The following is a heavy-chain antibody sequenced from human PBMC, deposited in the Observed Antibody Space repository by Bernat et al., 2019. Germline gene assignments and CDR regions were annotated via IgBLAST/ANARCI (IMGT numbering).Heavy chain of an antibody. J-gene: IGHJ4*02. Sequence: QVQLVQSGAEVKKPGASVKVSCKASGYTFTSYYMHWVRQAPGQGLEWMGIINPSGGSTSYAQKFQGRATMTRDTYTSTVYMELSSLRPEDTAVYYYAGGDWGMPEDWGQGTLVTVSS. CDR2: INPSGGST. CDR1: GYTFTSYY. V-gene: IGHV1-46*01. CDR3: AGGDWGMPED. D-gene: IGHD3-16*01.